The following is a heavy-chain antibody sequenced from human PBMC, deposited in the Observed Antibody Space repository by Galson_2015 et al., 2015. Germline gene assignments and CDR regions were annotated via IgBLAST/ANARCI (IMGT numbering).Heavy chain of an antibody. CDR1: GIRFRNYG. Sequence: SLRLSCATSGIRFRNYGMHWVRQAPGKGLEWVAIIYYDESNKFYADSVRGRFTISRDNSKSTLFLQMNNLRAEDAALYYCATDQRQNYFDYWGQGTLVTVSS. J-gene: IGHJ4*02. CDR2: IYYDESNK. V-gene: IGHV3-33*01. CDR3: ATDQRQNYFDY.